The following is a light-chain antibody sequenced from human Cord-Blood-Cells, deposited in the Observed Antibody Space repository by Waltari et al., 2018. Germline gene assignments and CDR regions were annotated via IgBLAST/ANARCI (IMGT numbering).Light chain of an antibody. J-gene: IGLJ2*01. CDR2: EDN. Sequence: NFMLTQPHSVSESPGKTVTISCTRSSGSIASNYLQWYQQRPGSAPTTVIYEDNQRPSGVPARFSGSIDSSSNSASLTISGLKTEDEADYYCQSYDSSNVVFGGGTKLTVL. V-gene: IGLV6-57*03. CDR1: SGSIASNY. CDR3: QSYDSSNVV.